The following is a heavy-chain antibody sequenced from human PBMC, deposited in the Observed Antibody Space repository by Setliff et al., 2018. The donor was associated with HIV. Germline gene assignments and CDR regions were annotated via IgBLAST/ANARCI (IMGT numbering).Heavy chain of an antibody. CDR3: ARGRASGSANSG. V-gene: IGHV1-46*01. CDR1: GYTFTSYY. J-gene: IGHJ4*02. Sequence: ASVKVSCKASGYTFTSYYMHWVRQAPGQGLEWMGIINPSGGTADYAQKFQGRVTLTADESTSIAYMELNSLRSEDTAVYYCARGRASGSANSGWGQGTLVTVSS. D-gene: IGHD7-27*01. CDR2: INPSGGTA.